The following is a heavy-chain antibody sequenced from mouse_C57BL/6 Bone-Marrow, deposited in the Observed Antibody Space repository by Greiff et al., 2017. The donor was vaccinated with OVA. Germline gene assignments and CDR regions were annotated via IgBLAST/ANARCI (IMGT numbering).Heavy chain of an antibody. CDR1: GYSFTDYN. J-gene: IGHJ3*01. Sequence: LQESGAELVKPGASVKISCKASGYSFTDYNMNWVKQSNGKSLEWIGVINPNYGTTSYNQKFKGKATLTVDQSSSTAYMQLNSLTSEDSAVYYGARSGDYSFAYWGQGTLVTVSA. D-gene: IGHD1-1*01. CDR2: INPNYGTT. V-gene: IGHV1-39*01. CDR3: ARSGDYSFAY.